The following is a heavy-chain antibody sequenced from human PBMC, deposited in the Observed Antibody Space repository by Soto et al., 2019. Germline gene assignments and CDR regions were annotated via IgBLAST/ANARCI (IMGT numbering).Heavy chain of an antibody. J-gene: IGHJ3*02. Sequence: GGSLRLSCAASGFTFSSYAMSWVRQAPGKGLEWVSAISSSGGRTYYADSLKGRVTISIDNSKNTRYLQMNSRRAGDAAVDYCAKGTADSRSARDAFDIWGQGTMVTVSS. CDR2: ISSSGGRT. D-gene: IGHD6-13*01. CDR3: AKGTADSRSARDAFDI. CDR1: GFTFSSYA. V-gene: IGHV3-23*01.